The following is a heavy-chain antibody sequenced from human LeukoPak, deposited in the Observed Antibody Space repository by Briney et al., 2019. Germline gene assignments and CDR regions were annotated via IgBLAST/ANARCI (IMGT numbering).Heavy chain of an antibody. D-gene: IGHD1-14*01. V-gene: IGHV4-59*01. CDR3: ARSGRKGASDS. CDR1: GGSISNYY. Sequence: PSETLSLTCTVSGGSISNYYWSWIRQSPGKGLERIAYIFYNGNTNYNPSLKSRVTISVDTSKNQFSLKLSSVTAADTAVYYCARSGRKGASDSWGQGSLVTVSS. CDR2: IFYNGNT. J-gene: IGHJ4*02.